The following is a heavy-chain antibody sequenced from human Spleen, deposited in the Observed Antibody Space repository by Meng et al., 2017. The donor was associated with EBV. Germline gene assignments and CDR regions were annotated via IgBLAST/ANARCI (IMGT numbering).Heavy chain of an antibody. CDR3: ASESGRGYTPDY. CDR2: FIPIFPTT. J-gene: IGHJ4*02. Sequence: VKVGAEAHTLASSMRSSCTASGGTFNTDHFSWLRHAPGQGLEWMAPFIPIFPTTHYSPKLQDRLTISADTSKATVYMELRSLRSEDTAVYYCASESGRGYTPDYWGRGTLVTVS. CDR1: GGTFNTDH. D-gene: IGHD3-10*01. V-gene: IGHV1-69*06.